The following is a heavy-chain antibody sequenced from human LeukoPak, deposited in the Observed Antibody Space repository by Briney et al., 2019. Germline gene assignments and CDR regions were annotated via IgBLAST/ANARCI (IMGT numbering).Heavy chain of an antibody. CDR3: AKGNWGERLDWYFDL. D-gene: IGHD1-26*01. V-gene: IGHV3-23*01. Sequence: GGSLRLSCAASGFTGSSNFMSWVRQAPGSGLEWVSGITGSGGSTYYADSVKGRFTISRDNSKTTLYLQMNSLRAEDTAVYYCAKGNWGERLDWYFDLWGRGTLVTVSS. CDR1: GFTGSSNF. J-gene: IGHJ2*01. CDR2: ITGSGGST.